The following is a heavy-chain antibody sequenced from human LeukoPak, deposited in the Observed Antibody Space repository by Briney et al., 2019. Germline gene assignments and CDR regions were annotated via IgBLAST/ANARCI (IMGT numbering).Heavy chain of an antibody. Sequence: GASVKVSCKAPGYTFTSYYMHWVRQAPGQGLEWMGIINPSGGSTSYAQKFQGRVTMTRDTSTSTVYMELSSLRSEDTAVYYCARDSSSGYGFDYWGQGTLVTVSS. CDR3: ARDSSSGYGFDY. CDR2: INPSGGST. CDR1: GYTFTSYY. D-gene: IGHD3-22*01. V-gene: IGHV1-46*01. J-gene: IGHJ4*02.